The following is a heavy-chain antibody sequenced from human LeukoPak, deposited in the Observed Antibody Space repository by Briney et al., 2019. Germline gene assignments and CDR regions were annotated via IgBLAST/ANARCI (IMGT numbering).Heavy chain of an antibody. J-gene: IGHJ3*02. Sequence: GGSLRLSCAASGFTFRSYSMNWVRQAPGKGLEWVSYISSSSSTIYYADSVKGRVTISRDNAKNSPYLQMNSLTAEDTAVYYCARGWVRPDSSDWYYAFDIWGQGTMVTVSS. V-gene: IGHV3-48*01. CDR3: ARGWVRPDSSDWYYAFDI. CDR2: ISSSSSTI. D-gene: IGHD3-9*01. CDR1: GFTFRSYS.